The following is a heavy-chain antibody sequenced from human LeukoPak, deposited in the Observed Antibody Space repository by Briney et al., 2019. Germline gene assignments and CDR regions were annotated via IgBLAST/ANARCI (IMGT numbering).Heavy chain of an antibody. CDR2: FSGSGGST. D-gene: IGHD3-10*01. Sequence: PGGSLRLSCAASGFTFSSFAMSWVRQAPGKGLEWVSTFSGSGGSTYYADSVKGRFTISRDNSKNTLYLQMNSLRAEDTAVYYCAKDRFGEPYDAFDIWGQGTMVTVSS. J-gene: IGHJ3*02. V-gene: IGHV3-23*01. CDR3: AKDRFGEPYDAFDI. CDR1: GFTFSSFA.